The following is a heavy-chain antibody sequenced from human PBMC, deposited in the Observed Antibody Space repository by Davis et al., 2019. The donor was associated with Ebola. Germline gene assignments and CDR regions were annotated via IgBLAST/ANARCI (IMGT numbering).Heavy chain of an antibody. CDR3: ARPGRSTSPGY. Sequence: PGGSLRLSCAASGFTFSSYSMNWVRQAPGKGLEWISDITSDGTSTSYADSVKGRFTISRDNANNLLYLQKNSLRDEDTAVYYCARPGRSTSPGYWGQGTLVTVSS. D-gene: IGHD6-13*01. CDR2: ITSDGTST. CDR1: GFTFSSYS. J-gene: IGHJ4*02. V-gene: IGHV3-48*02.